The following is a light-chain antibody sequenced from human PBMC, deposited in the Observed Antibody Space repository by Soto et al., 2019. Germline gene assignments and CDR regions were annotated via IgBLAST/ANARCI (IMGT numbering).Light chain of an antibody. Sequence: ELVLTRSPGTLSLSPGASSPRSCKASQSVSSNLAWYQQKPGQAPRLLIYGASTRATGIPARFSGSGSGTEFTLTISSLQSEDFAVYYCQQYNNWPPWTFGQGTKVDI. V-gene: IGKV3-15*01. J-gene: IGKJ1*01. CDR1: QSVSSN. CDR3: QQYNNWPPWT. CDR2: GAS.